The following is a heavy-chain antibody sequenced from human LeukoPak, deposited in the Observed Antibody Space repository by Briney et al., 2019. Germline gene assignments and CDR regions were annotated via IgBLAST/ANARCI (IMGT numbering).Heavy chain of an antibody. CDR1: GFTFSSYA. CDR2: ISYDGSNK. V-gene: IGHV3-30-3*01. J-gene: IGHJ4*02. CDR3: ARSRLAAAGTGLLY. D-gene: IGHD6-13*01. Sequence: PGRSLRLSCAASGFTFSSYAMHWVRQAPGKGLEWVAVISYDGSNKYYADSVKGRFTISRDNSKNTLYLQMNSLRAEDTAVYYCARSRLAAAGTGLLYWGQGTLVTVSS.